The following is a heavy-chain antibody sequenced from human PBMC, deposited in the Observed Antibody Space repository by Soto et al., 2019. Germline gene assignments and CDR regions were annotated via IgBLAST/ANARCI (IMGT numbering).Heavy chain of an antibody. CDR1: GFTFSSYT. D-gene: IGHD3-9*01. V-gene: IGHV3-21*01. CDR3: ASGPYFEILTGYFDP. CDR2: ISSSSTSV. J-gene: IGHJ5*02. Sequence: EVRLVESGGGLVKPGGSLRLSCAASGFTFSSYTMNWVRQAPGKGLECVSYISSSSTSVYYADSVKGRFTISRDNAKNSLYLQMNSLRAEDTAVYYCASGPYFEILTGYFDPWGQGTLVTVSS.